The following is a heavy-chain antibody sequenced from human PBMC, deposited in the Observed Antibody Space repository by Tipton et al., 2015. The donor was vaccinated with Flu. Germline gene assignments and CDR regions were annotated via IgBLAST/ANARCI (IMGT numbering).Heavy chain of an antibody. CDR3: ARQIGGADCH. V-gene: IGHV3-7*03. J-gene: IGHJ4*02. D-gene: IGHD2-21*01. CDR1: GFTLSTYW. CDR2: INQDGSKI. Sequence: SLRLSCAASGFTLSTYWMTWVRQAPGKGLEWVANINQDGSKIYYVDSVKGRFTISRDNAKSSLYLEMNSLRAEDTAMYYCARQIGGADCHWGQGTLVTVSS.